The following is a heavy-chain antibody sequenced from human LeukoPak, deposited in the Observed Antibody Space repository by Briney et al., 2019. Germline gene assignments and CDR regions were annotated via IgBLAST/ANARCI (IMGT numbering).Heavy chain of an antibody. J-gene: IGHJ3*02. D-gene: IGHD4-17*01. CDR1: GFTVSSNY. CDR3: ARDSGDLYDAFDI. CDR2: IYSGGST. Sequence: PGGSLRLSCAASGFTVSSNYMSWVRQAPGKGLEWVSVIYSGGSTYYADSVKGRFTISRHNSKNTLYLQMNSLTAEDTAVYYCARDSGDLYDAFDIWGQGTMVTVSS. V-gene: IGHV3-53*04.